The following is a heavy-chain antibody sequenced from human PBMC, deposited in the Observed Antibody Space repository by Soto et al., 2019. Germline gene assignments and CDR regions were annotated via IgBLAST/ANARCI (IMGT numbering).Heavy chain of an antibody. V-gene: IGHV3-48*02. J-gene: IGHJ6*02. CDR3: ARDRSVAGTWEDYYYYGMDV. Sequence: PGGSLRLSCAASGFTFSSYSMNWVRQAPGKGLEWVSYISSSSSTIYYADSVKGRFTISRDNAKNSLCLQMNSLRDEDTAVYYCARDRSVAGTWEDYYYYGMDVWGQGTTVTVSS. CDR2: ISSSSSTI. D-gene: IGHD6-19*01. CDR1: GFTFSSYS.